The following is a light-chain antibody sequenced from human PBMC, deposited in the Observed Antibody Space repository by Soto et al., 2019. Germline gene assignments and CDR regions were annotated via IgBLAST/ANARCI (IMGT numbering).Light chain of an antibody. CDR3: QQRSNWPQLT. CDR2: DAS. CDR1: QSVSSY. V-gene: IGKV3-11*01. J-gene: IGKJ4*01. Sequence: EIVLPQSPATLSLSPGERATLSCRASQSVSSYLAWYQQKPGQAPRLLIYDASNRATGIPARFSGSGSGTDFTLTISSLEPEDFAVYYCQQRSNWPQLTFGGGTKVESK.